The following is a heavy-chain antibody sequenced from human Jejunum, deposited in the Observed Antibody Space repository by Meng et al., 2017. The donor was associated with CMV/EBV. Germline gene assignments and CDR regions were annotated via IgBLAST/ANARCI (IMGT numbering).Heavy chain of an antibody. CDR1: GGSTYSYC. CDR3: ARDNRGMDV. Sequence: TVSGGSTYSYCWVCMRQPPGKGLEWIGYVYYSGSTNYNPSLESRVTISVDTSNNQFSLKLRYVTAADTAVYYCARDNRGMDVWGQGTTVTVSS. V-gene: IGHV4-59*01. J-gene: IGHJ6*02. CDR2: VYYSGST.